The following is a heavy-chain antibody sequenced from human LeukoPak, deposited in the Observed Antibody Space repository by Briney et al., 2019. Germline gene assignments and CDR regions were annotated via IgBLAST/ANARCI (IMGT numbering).Heavy chain of an antibody. CDR3: ARGVPSYYDSSGYYAGYYFDY. Sequence: SETLSLTCTVSGGSISSYYWSWIRQTPGKGLEWIGYIYYSGSTNYNPSLKSRVTISVDTSKNQFSLKLSSVTAADTAVYYCARGVPSYYDSSGYYAGYYFDYWGQGTLVTVSS. CDR2: IYYSGST. D-gene: IGHD3-22*01. J-gene: IGHJ4*02. V-gene: IGHV4-59*01. CDR1: GGSISSYY.